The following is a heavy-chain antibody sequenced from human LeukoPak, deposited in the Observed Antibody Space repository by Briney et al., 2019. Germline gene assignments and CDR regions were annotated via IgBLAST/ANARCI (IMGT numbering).Heavy chain of an antibody. CDR1: GFTFSSYG. V-gene: IGHV3-30*18. J-gene: IGHJ6*02. D-gene: IGHD6-13*01. CDR3: AKDQSIAAALRGYGMDV. CDR2: ISYDGSNK. Sequence: GGSLRLSCAASGFTFSSYGMHWVRQAPGKGLEWVAVISYDGSNKYYADSVKGRSTISRDNSKNTLYLQMNSLRAEDTAVYYCAKDQSIAAALRGYGMDVWGQGTTVTVSS.